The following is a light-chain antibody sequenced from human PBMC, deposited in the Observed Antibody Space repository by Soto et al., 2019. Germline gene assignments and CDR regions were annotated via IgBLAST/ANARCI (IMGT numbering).Light chain of an antibody. Sequence: DIQMTQSPSSLSASVGDRVSITCRASQSISSWLAWYQQKPGKAPKMLIYKASSLESGVPSRFRGSGSGTDFTLTISSLESEDSGIYYCQQRHNWLTFGGGTKVEIK. CDR2: KAS. CDR1: QSISSW. V-gene: IGKV1-5*03. J-gene: IGKJ4*01. CDR3: QQRHNWLT.